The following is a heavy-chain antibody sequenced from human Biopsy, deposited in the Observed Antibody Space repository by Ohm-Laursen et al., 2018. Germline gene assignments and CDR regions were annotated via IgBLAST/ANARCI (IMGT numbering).Heavy chain of an antibody. CDR2: ISYSGTT. CDR1: GGSIGGGEYY. D-gene: IGHD3-22*01. V-gene: IGHV4-31*01. J-gene: IGHJ2*01. Sequence: TLSLTCFVSGGSIGGGEYYWNWIRQHPGKGLEWIGLISYSGTTFYNPSLESLLTISIDTSKNHFSLNLRSVTAADTAVYYCARGVPHYDGSGFPLAGYWYFDLWGRGTLVTVSS. CDR3: ARGVPHYDGSGFPLAGYWYFDL.